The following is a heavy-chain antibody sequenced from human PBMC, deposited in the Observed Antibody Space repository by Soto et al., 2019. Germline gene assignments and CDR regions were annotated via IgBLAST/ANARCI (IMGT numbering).Heavy chain of an antibody. CDR2: TYYRSKWYN. J-gene: IGHJ5*02. CDR3: ARDPSRAGYCSSTSCYYGWFDP. D-gene: IGHD2-2*03. CDR1: GDSVSSNSAA. Sequence: SQTLSLTCAISGDSVSSNSAAWNWIRQSPSRGLEWLGRTYYRSKWYNDYAVSVKSRITINPDTSKNQFSLQLNSVTPEDTAVYYCARDPSRAGYCSSTSCYYGWFDPWGQGTLVTVSS. V-gene: IGHV6-1*01.